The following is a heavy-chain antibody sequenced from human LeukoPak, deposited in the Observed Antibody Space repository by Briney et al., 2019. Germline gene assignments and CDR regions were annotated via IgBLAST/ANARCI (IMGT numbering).Heavy chain of an antibody. CDR3: ANNDYGDYLGY. CDR1: GFTFSSYG. CDR2: IHYDGTNE. D-gene: IGHD4-17*01. Sequence: GGSLRLSCAASGFTFSSYGMHWVRQAPGKGLEWVAFIHYDGTNEYYADSVKGRFTISRDNSKNTLYLQMNSLRAEDTAVYYCANNDYGDYLGYWGQGTLVTVSS. V-gene: IGHV3-30*02. J-gene: IGHJ4*02.